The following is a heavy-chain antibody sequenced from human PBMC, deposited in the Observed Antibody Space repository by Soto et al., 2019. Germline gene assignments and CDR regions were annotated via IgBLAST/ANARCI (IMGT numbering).Heavy chain of an antibody. CDR2: IKGSHAGGTT. V-gene: IGHV3-15*01. Sequence: EVQLVESGGGLVEPGGSIRLSCVASGFTFTKAYMTWVRQAPGKGLEWVGRIKGSHAGGTTDYVTSVKGRFTISRDDSKNTLYLQMNSLKTEDTSVYYCATEGGYPGSNFYGAYWGQGTLVTVSS. CDR3: ATEGGYPGSNFYGAY. D-gene: IGHD1-26*01. J-gene: IGHJ4*02. CDR1: GFTFTKAY.